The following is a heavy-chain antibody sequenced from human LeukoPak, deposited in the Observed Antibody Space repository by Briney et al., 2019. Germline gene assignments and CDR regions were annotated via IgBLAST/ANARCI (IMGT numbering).Heavy chain of an antibody. CDR2: ISGGGSST. J-gene: IGHJ4*02. Sequence: GGSLRLSCAASGFTFSSYAMSWVRQAPGEGLEWVSGISGGGSSTYYADSVKGRFTISRDNSKNMLYLQVNSLRADDTAVYYCAKMDFGSGSYYILNSPDYWGQGTLVTVSS. CDR3: AKMDFGSGSYYILNSPDY. CDR1: GFTFSSYA. D-gene: IGHD3-10*01. V-gene: IGHV3-23*01.